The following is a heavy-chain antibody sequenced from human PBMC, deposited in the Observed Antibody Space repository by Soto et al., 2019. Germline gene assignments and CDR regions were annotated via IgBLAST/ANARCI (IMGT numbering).Heavy chain of an antibody. CDR2: IYYSGST. CDR3: ARDPRWLHYGMDV. D-gene: IGHD5-12*01. V-gene: IGHV4-61*01. CDR1: GGSVSSGSYY. J-gene: IGHJ6*02. Sequence: PSETLSLTCTVSGGSVSSGSYYWSWIRQPPGKGLEWIGYIYYSGSTNYNPSLKSRVTISVDTSKNQFSLKLSSVTAADTAVYYCARDPRWLHYGMDVWGQGTTVTVSS.